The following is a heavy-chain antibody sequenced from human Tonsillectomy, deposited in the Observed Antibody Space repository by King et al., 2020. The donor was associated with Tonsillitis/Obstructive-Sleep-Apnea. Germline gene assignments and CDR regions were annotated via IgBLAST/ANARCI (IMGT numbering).Heavy chain of an antibody. CDR2: ISSNGGST. CDR3: VKGYSSYYYYYMDV. D-gene: IGHD5-18*01. Sequence: VQLVESGGGLVQPGGSLRLSCSASGFTFSSFAMHWVRQAPGKGLEYVSAISSNGGSTYYADSVKGRFTISRDNSKNTLYLQMGSLRAEDTAVYYWVKGYSSYYYYYMDVWGKGTTVTVSS. CDR1: GFTFSSFA. J-gene: IGHJ6*03. V-gene: IGHV3-64D*06.